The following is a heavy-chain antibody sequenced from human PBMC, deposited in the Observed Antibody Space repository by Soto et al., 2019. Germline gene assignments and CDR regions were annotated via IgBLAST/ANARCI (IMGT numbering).Heavy chain of an antibody. D-gene: IGHD5-12*01. J-gene: IGHJ4*02. CDR1: GGSISSGGYS. V-gene: IGHV4-30-2*01. CDR3: SAGMATIRNY. CDR2: IYHSEST. Sequence: SETLSLTCAVSGGSISSGGYSWSWIRQPPGKGLEWIGYIYHSESTYYNPSLKSRVTISVDRSKNQFSLKLSSVTAADTAVYYCSAGMATIRNYWGQGTLVTVSA.